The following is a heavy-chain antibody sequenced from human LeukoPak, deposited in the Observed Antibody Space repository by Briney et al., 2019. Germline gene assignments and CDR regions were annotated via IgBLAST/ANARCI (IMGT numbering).Heavy chain of an antibody. V-gene: IGHV3-23*01. CDR2: ISGSGGST. D-gene: IGHD3-3*01. J-gene: IGHJ5*02. CDR1: GFTFSGYA. Sequence: PGGSLRLSCAASGFTFSGYAMSWVRQAPGKGLEWVSAISGSGGSTYYADSVKGRFTISRDNSKNTLYLQMNSLRAEDTAVYYCAKDRPLRFLEWLTGFDPWGQGTLVTVSS. CDR3: AKDRPLRFLEWLTGFDP.